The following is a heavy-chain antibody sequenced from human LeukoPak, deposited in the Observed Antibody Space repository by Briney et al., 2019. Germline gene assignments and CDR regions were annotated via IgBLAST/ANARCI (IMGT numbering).Heavy chain of an antibody. CDR3: ARVSGVAFVYDSSGYYDY. V-gene: IGHV1-2*02. Sequence: ASVKVSCKASGYTLTGYYMHWVRQAPGQGLEWMGWINPNSGGTNYAQKFQGRVTMTRDTSISTAYMELSRLRSDDTAVYYCARVSGVAFVYDSSGYYDYWGQGTLVTVSS. D-gene: IGHD3-22*01. J-gene: IGHJ4*02. CDR2: INPNSGGT. CDR1: GYTLTGYY.